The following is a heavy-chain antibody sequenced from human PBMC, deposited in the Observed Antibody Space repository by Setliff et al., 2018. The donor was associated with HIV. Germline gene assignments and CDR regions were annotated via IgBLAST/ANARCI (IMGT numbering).Heavy chain of an antibody. J-gene: IGHJ4*02. CDR1: GFTFSTYA. CDR2: ITSTAGTT. Sequence: GGSLRLSCAASGFTFSTYAMSWVRQAPGKGLEWVSAITSTAGTTYYADSVKGRFTVSRDNSKNTLYLQMNSLTAEDTAVYYCAKVDNGHCTSASCRDFDYWGQGTLVTVSS. D-gene: IGHD2-2*03. CDR3: AKVDNGHCTSASCRDFDY. V-gene: IGHV3-23*01.